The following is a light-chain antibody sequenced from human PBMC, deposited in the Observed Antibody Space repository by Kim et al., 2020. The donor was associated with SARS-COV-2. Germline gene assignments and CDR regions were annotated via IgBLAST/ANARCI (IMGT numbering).Light chain of an antibody. J-gene: IGLJ3*02. Sequence: VSPGQTASIACSGDKLGNRYASWYQQMSGQSPVLVIYEDNKRPSGIPERFSGSNSGNTATLTISETQSVDESDYYCQAWDGSSWVFGGGTQLTVL. CDR1: KLGNRY. CDR2: EDN. V-gene: IGLV3-1*01. CDR3: QAWDGSSWV.